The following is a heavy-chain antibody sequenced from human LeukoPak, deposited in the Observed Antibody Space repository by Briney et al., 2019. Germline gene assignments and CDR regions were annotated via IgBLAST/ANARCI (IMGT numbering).Heavy chain of an antibody. CDR2: INPNSGGT. J-gene: IGHJ4*02. V-gene: IGHV1-2*02. CDR3: ARIQRGYSRDAGDY. Sequence: GASVKVSCKASGGTFTGYYMHWVRQAPGQGLEWMGWINPNSGGTNYAQKFQGRVTMTRDTSISTAYMELSRLRSDDTAVYYCARIQRGYSRDAGDYWGQGTLVTVSS. CDR1: GGTFTGYY. D-gene: IGHD5-18*01.